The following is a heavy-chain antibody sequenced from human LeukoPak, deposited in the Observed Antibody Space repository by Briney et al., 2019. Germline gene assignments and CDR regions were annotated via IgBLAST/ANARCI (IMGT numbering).Heavy chain of an antibody. J-gene: IGHJ4*02. D-gene: IGHD3-9*01. CDR3: VRVYLITTYTGYYDY. CDR1: GFTFSTYW. CDR2: INPDGSST. Sequence: GGSLRLSCAASGFTFSTYWMHWVRQAPGKGLVWVSRINPDGSSTSYADSVKGRFTISRDNAKNTLYLQMNSLRAEDTAVYYCVRVYLITTYTGYYDYWGQGTLVTVSS. V-gene: IGHV3-74*01.